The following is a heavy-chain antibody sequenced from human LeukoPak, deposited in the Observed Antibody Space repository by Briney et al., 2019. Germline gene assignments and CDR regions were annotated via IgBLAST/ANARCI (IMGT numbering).Heavy chain of an antibody. J-gene: IGHJ5*02. CDR1: GFTFSSYS. D-gene: IGHD2-15*01. CDR2: IGSSSSYI. Sequence: PGVSLRLSCAASGFTFSSYSMNWVRQAPGKGLEWVSSIGSSSSYIYYADSVKGRFTISRDNAKNSLYLQMNSLRAEDTAVYYCARDRAVLGNWFDPWGQGTLVTVSS. CDR3: ARDRAVLGNWFDP. V-gene: IGHV3-21*01.